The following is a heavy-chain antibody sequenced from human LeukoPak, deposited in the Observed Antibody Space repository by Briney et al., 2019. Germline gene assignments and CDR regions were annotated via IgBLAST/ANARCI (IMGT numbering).Heavy chain of an antibody. Sequence: GASVKVSCKVSGYTLTELSMHWVRQAPGKGLEWMGGFDPEDGETIYAQKFQGRVTMTEDTSTDTAYMELSSLRSEDTAVYYCATDRPPHYYDSSGWDYYYGMDVWGQRTTVTVSS. J-gene: IGHJ6*02. CDR2: FDPEDGET. CDR3: ATDRPPHYYDSSGWDYYYGMDV. CDR1: GYTLTELS. D-gene: IGHD3-22*01. V-gene: IGHV1-24*01.